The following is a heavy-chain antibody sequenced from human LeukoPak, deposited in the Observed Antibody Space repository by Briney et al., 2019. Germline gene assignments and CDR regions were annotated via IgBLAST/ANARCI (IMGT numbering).Heavy chain of an antibody. CDR2: IYYSGST. CDR1: GGSISSGGYY. CDR3: ARLPVGAVAGLDY. J-gene: IGHJ4*02. D-gene: IGHD6-19*01. V-gene: IGHV4-61*08. Sequence: SETLSLTCTVSGGSISSGGYYWSWIRQPPGKGLEWIGYIYYSGSTNYNPSLKSRVTISVDTSKNQFSLKLSSVTAADTAVYYCARLPVGAVAGLDYWGQGTLVTVSS.